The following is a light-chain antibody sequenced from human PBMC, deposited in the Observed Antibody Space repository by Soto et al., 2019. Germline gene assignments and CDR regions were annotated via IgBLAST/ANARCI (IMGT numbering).Light chain of an antibody. CDR3: QQYAASPET. CDR1: QSISSY. CDR2: DSS. Sequence: EIVLTQSPGTLSLSPGERATLSCRASQSISSYVAWYQQKPGQAPRVLIYDSSSRATGVPDRFSGSGSGTDFTLTISRREPEDFAVYSCQQYAASPETFGGGTKV. J-gene: IGKJ4*01. V-gene: IGKV3-20*01.